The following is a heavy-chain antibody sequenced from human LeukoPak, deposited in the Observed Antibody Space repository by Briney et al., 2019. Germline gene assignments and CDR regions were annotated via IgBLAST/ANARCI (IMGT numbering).Heavy chain of an antibody. V-gene: IGHV1-69*05. J-gene: IGHJ4*02. CDR3: AREEGYYSGSYHLDY. CDR1: GGTFSSYA. D-gene: IGHD1-26*01. CDR2: IIPIFGTA. Sequence: SVKVSCKASGGTFSSYAISWVRQAPGQGLEWMGRIIPIFGTAHYAQKFQGRVTITTDESTSTAYMELSSLRSEDTAVYYCAREEGYYSGSYHLDYWGQGTLVTVSS.